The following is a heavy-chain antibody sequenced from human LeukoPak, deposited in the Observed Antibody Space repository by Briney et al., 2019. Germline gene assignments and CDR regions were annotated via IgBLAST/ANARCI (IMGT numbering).Heavy chain of an antibody. Sequence: ASVKVSCKASGYSFISFGLSWVRQAPGQGLEWMGWISAYNHNTNYAQKFQGRVTMTIDTSTTTVYMELRSLRSDDTAIYYCARDLMYCDTMSCYDGDFDYWGQGTPVTVSS. J-gene: IGHJ4*02. CDR2: ISAYNHNT. CDR3: ARDLMYCDTMSCYDGDFDY. D-gene: IGHD2-2*01. V-gene: IGHV1-18*01. CDR1: GYSFISFG.